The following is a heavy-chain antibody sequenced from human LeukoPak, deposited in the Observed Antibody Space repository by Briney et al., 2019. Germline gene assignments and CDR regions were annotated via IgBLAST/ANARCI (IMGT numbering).Heavy chain of an antibody. CDR1: GFTFSSYA. V-gene: IGHV3-23*01. CDR2: ISGSGGST. D-gene: IGHD3-3*01. Sequence: GGSLRLSCAASGFTFSSYAMSWVRQAPGKGLEWVSAISGSGGSTYYADSVKGRFTISRDNSKNTLYLQMNSLRAEGTAVYYCAKDDPYDLWSGYYSYMDVWGKGTTVTVSS. CDR3: AKDDPYDLWSGYYSYMDV. J-gene: IGHJ6*03.